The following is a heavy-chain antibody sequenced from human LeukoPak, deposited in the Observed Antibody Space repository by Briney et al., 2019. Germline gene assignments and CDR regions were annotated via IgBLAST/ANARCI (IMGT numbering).Heavy chain of an antibody. J-gene: IGHJ4*02. CDR1: GFTFSSYG. CDR2: IRYDGSNK. D-gene: IGHD5-24*01. V-gene: IGHV3-30*02. CDR3: AKNLEMATIKDYG. Sequence: GSLRLSCAASGFTFSSYGMHWVRQAPGKGLEWVAFIRYDGSNKYYADSVKGRFTISRDNSKNTLYLQMNSLRAEDTAVYYCAKNLEMATIKDYGWGQGTLVTVSS.